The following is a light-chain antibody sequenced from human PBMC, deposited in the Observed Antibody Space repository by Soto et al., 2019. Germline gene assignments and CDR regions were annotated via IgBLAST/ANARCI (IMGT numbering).Light chain of an antibody. CDR1: RSVLYTPNNKTN. V-gene: IGKV4-1*01. CDR3: HQYARESFT. CDR2: GAS. Sequence: IVMTQSQDSRAVSLGERATITFETSRSVLYTPNNKTNLAWFQQKPGQLLKLPIYGASNRESGAPDRFSGSGSGTDFTLTISSVQAEDVAVYYCHQYARESFTFGQGTKLEIK. J-gene: IGKJ2*01.